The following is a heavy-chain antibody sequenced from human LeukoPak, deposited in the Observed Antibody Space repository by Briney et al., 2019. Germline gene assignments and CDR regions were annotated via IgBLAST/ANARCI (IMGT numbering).Heavy chain of an antibody. CDR1: GGSVINTNW. Sequence: PSETLSLTCGVSGGSVINTNWWTWVRQPPGKGLEWVGNVYYSGSTYYNPSLKSRVTISVDTSKRHFSLKLTSVTAADTAVYYCARGSYDVLTGYSTLGEYWGQGTLVTVSS. V-gene: IGHV4-4*02. D-gene: IGHD3-9*01. J-gene: IGHJ4*02. CDR3: ARGSYDVLTGYSTLGEY. CDR2: VYYSGST.